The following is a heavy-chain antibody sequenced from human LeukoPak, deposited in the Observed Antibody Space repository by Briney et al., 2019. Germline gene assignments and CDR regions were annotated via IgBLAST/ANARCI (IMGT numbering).Heavy chain of an antibody. V-gene: IGHV1-2*04. D-gene: IGHD3-22*01. CDR1: GYTFTGYY. CDR2: INPNSGGT. J-gene: IGHJ5*02. CDR3: ARGSYYYDSSGFWFDP. Sequence: ASVKVSCKASGYTFTGYYMHWVRQAPGQGLEWMGWINPNSGGTNYAQKFQGWVTMTRDTSISTAYMELSRLRSDDTAVYYCARGSYYYDSSGFWFDPWGQGTLVTVSS.